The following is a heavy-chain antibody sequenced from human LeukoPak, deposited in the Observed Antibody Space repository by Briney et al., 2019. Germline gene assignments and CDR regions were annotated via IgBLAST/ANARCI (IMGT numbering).Heavy chain of an antibody. CDR1: GGSFSGYY. V-gene: IGHV4-34*01. D-gene: IGHD1-26*01. Sequence: PSETLSLTCAVYGGSFSGYYWSWIRQPPGKGLEWIGEINHSGSTNYNPSLKSRVTISVDTSKNQFSLKLSSVTAADTAVYYCSVGAAPPDYFDYWGQGTLVTVSS. CDR2: INHSGST. CDR3: SVGAAPPDYFDY. J-gene: IGHJ4*02.